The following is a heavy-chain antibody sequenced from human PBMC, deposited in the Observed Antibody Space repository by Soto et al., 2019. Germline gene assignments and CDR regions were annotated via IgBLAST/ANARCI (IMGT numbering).Heavy chain of an antibody. V-gene: IGHV4-39*01. D-gene: IGHD1-26*01. Sequence: PSETLSLTCTVSGGSISSSSYYWGLIRQPPGKGLEWIGSIYYSGSTYYNPSLKSRVTISVDTSKNQFSLKLSSVTAADTAVYYCARQDGTPFDYWGQGTMVTVSS. CDR1: GGSISSSSYY. CDR3: ARQDGTPFDY. J-gene: IGHJ4*02. CDR2: IYYSGST.